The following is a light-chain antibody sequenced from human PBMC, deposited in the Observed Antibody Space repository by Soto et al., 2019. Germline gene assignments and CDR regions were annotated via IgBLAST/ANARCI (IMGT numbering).Light chain of an antibody. CDR1: QGISNY. CDR2: AES. CDR3: QKYNSAPRT. Sequence: DIQMTQSPSSLSASVGDSVTITCRASQGISNYLAWYQQKPGKVPKLLIYAESTLQSGVPYRFSGSGSGTDLTLTISRLQPEDVATYYCQKYNSAPRTFGQGTKVDI. J-gene: IGKJ1*01. V-gene: IGKV1-27*01.